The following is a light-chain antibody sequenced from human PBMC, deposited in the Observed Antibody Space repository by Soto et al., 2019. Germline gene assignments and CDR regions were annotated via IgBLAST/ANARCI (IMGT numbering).Light chain of an antibody. V-gene: IGLV2-14*01. Sequence: QSALTQPASVSGSPGQSITISCTGTSSDVGGYNYVSWYQQHQGKAPKLMIYDVSNRPSGVSNRCAGSNSGNTASLTISGLQAEDEADYYCSSYTSSSTPLFGGGTKLTVL. CDR3: SSYTSSSTPL. CDR1: SSDVGGYNY. CDR2: DVS. J-gene: IGLJ2*01.